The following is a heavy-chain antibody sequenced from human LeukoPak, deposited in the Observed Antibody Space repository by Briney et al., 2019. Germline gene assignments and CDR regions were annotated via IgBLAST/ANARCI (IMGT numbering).Heavy chain of an antibody. CDR2: IYYSGST. J-gene: IGHJ3*02. V-gene: IGHV4-38-2*02. Sequence: SETLSLTCTVSGYSISSGYYWGWIRQPPGKGLEWIGSIYYSGSTYYNPSLKSRVTISVDTSKNQFSLKLSSVTAADTAVYYCARHPSEPWKRGAFDIWGQGTMVTVSS. CDR3: ARHPSEPWKRGAFDI. D-gene: IGHD1-1*01. CDR1: GYSISSGYY.